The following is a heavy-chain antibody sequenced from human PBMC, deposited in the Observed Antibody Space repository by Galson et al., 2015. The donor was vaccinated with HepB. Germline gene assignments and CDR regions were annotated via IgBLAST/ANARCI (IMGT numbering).Heavy chain of an antibody. CDR2: IYYSGST. D-gene: IGHD3-10*01. CDR1: GGSISSGGYY. V-gene: IGHV4-31*03. Sequence: TLSLTCTVSGGSISSGGYYWSWIRQHPGKGLEWIGYIYYSGSTYYNPSLKSRVTISVDTSKNQFSLKLSSVTAADTAVYYCAREGFGQTGAVHPWGQGTLVTVSS. CDR3: AREGFGQTGAVHP. J-gene: IGHJ5*02.